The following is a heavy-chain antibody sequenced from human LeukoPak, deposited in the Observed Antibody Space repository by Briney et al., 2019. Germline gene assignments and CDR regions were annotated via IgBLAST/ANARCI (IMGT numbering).Heavy chain of an antibody. CDR3: ARTRRSNLRGYSYGYVSYYYMDV. J-gene: IGHJ6*03. CDR2: IYNSGST. Sequence: SETLSLTCTVSGGSISSYYWSWIRQPPGKGLEWIGYIYNSGSTNSNPSLKSRVTISVDTSKNQFSLKLSSVTAADTAVYYCARTRRSNLRGYSYGYVSYYYMDVWGKGTTVTISS. V-gene: IGHV4-59*12. CDR1: GGSISSYY. D-gene: IGHD5-18*01.